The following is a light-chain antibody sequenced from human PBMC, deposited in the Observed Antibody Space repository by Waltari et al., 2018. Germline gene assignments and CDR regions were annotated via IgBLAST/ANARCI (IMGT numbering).Light chain of an antibody. J-gene: IGLJ3*02. Sequence: QSALIQPASVSGSPGQSITMSCTETNSDVGSYNLVSWYQQHPGKAPKFLIYEGSKRPSGVSSRFSGSKSGNTASLTISGLQADDEADYYCSSYAGSGSPRVFGGGTKLTVL. V-gene: IGLV2-23*01. CDR3: SSYAGSGSPRV. CDR2: EGS. CDR1: NSDVGSYNL.